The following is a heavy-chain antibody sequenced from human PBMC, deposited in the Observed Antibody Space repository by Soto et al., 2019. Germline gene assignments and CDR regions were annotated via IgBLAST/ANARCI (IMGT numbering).Heavy chain of an antibody. CDR2: IDPYSDDT. CDR3: ARSDSSGYYYYYGLDV. V-gene: IGHV1-46*01. D-gene: IGHD3-22*01. CDR1: GYSFITYY. J-gene: IGHJ6*02. Sequence: ASVKVSCKASGYSFITYYMHWVRQAPGQGLEWLGVIDPYSDDTVYAQNFQGRVTMTRDTSTSTVYMELSRLRFDDTAVYYCARSDSSGYYYYYGLDVWGQ.